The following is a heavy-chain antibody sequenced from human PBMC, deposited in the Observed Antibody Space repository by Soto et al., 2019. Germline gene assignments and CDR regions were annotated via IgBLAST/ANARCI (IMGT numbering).Heavy chain of an antibody. CDR2: IYYSGST. CDR3: ARLPLRSKKNKYYFDY. V-gene: IGHV4-31*03. CDR1: GGSISSGGYY. Sequence: PSETLSLTCTVSGGSISSGGYYWSWIRQHPGKGLEWIGYIYYSGSTYYNPSLKSRVTISVDTSKNQFSLKLSSVTAADTAVYYCARLPLRSKKNKYYFDYWGQGTLVTVSS. J-gene: IGHJ4*02.